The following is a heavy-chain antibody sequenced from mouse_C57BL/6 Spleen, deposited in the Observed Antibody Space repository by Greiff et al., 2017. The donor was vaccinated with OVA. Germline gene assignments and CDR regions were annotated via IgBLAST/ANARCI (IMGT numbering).Heavy chain of an antibody. CDR3: SRGNDGYYVGYFDV. CDR1: GYTFTSYW. V-gene: IGHV1-50*01. J-gene: IGHJ1*03. CDR2: IDPSDSYT. D-gene: IGHD2-3*01. Sequence: VQLQQPGAELVKPGASVKLSCKASGYTFTSYWMQWVKQRPGQGLEWIGEIDPSDSYTNYNQKFKGKATLTVDTSSSTAYMQLSSLTSEDSAVYYCSRGNDGYYVGYFDVWGTGTTVTVSS.